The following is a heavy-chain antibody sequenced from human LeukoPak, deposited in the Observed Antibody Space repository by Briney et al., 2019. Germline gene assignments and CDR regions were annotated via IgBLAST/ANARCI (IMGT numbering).Heavy chain of an antibody. D-gene: IGHD3-9*01. V-gene: IGHV3-48*04. J-gene: IGHJ5*02. CDR1: GFTFSSYS. CDR2: ISSSSSTI. Sequence: QSGGSLRLSCAASGFTFSSYSMNWVRQAPGKGLEWVSYISSSSSTIYYADSVKGRFTISRDNAKNSLYLQMNSLRAEDTAVYYCASTRYDILTLSGDWFDPWGQGTLVTVSS. CDR3: ASTRYDILTLSGDWFDP.